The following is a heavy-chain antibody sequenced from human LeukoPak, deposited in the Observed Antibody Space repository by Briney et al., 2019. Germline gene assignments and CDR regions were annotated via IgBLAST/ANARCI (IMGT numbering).Heavy chain of an antibody. D-gene: IGHD5-12*01. CDR1: GFTFSSYS. V-gene: IGHV3-21*01. J-gene: IGHJ3*02. CDR3: ARDGYNFGVDAFDI. CDR2: ISSSSYI. Sequence: GGSLRLSCAASGFTFSSYSMNWVRQAPGKGLEWVSSISSSSYIYYADSVKGRFTISRDNAKNSLYLQMNSLRAEDTAVYYCARDGYNFGVDAFDIWGQGTMVTVSS.